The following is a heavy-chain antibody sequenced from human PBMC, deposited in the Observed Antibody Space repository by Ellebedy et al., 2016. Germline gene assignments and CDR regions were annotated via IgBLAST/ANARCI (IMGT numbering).Heavy chain of an antibody. V-gene: IGHV3-23*01. CDR2: ITRYGAAS. CDR3: AKDPDGDYVPFDY. CDR1: GLTFNLYA. D-gene: IGHD3-10*02. J-gene: IGHJ4*02. Sequence: GGSLRLXXVVSGLTFNLYAMSWVRQAPGKGLEWVSSITRYGAASHYADSVRGRFTISRDDSKKTLYLQMDRLRADDTAMYFCAKDPDGDYVPFDYWGQGTLVTVSS.